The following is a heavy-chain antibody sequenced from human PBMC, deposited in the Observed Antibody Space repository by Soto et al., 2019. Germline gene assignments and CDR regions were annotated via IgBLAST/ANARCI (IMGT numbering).Heavy chain of an antibody. D-gene: IGHD1-1*01. V-gene: IGHV3-21*06. CDR1: GFTFSSYS. J-gene: IGHJ3*02. CDR2: ISSSSSYI. Sequence: PGGFLRLSCAASGFTFSSYSMNWVRQAPGKGLEWVSSISSSSSYIYYADSVKGRFTISRDNAKNSLYLRMNSLRAEDTAVYYCARTGTTNAFDIWGQGTMVTVSS. CDR3: ARTGTTNAFDI.